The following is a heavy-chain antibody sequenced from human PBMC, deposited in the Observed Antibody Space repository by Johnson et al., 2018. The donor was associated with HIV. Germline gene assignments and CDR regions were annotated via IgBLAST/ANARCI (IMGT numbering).Heavy chain of an antibody. D-gene: IGHD4-17*01. Sequence: VQLVESGGGLVQPGGSLRISCAASGFTFSDHYMSWIRQAPGKGLEWVSGINWNGGNTDYGDSVKGRFTISRDNAKNSLYLQMNSLTPEDTALYYCARAVTTASGDAFDIWGQGTMVTVSS. CDR3: ARAVTTASGDAFDI. J-gene: IGHJ3*02. CDR1: GFTFSDHY. CDR2: INWNGGNT. V-gene: IGHV3-20*04.